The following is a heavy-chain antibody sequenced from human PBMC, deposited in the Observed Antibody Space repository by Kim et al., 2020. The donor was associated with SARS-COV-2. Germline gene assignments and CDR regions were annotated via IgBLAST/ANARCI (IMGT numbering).Heavy chain of an antibody. V-gene: IGHV4-4*02. D-gene: IGHD3-3*01. J-gene: IGHJ4*02. CDR1: GGSIGSSTW. CDR2: IYHGGTT. CDR3: ARKQGYYHILDS. Sequence: SETLSLTCAVSGGSIGSSTWWNWVRQPPGKGLEWIGEIYHGGTTNYNPSLKGRVTISVDKSNNEFSLTLTSVTVADTAIYYCARKQGYYHILDSWGQGTLVTVSS.